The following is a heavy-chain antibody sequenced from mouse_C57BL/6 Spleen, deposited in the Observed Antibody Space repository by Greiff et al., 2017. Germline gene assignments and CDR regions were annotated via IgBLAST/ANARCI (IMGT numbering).Heavy chain of an antibody. CDR3: ARSSNYYGSSHWYFDV. CDR2: IYWDDDK. D-gene: IGHD1-1*01. CDR1: GFSLSTSGMG. V-gene: IGHV8-12*01. J-gene: IGHJ1*03. Sequence: QVTLKVSGPGILQSSQTLSLTCSFSGFSLSTSGMGVSWIRQPSGKGLEWLAHIYWDDDKRYNPSLKSRLTISKDTSRNQVFLKITSVDTADTATYYCARSSNYYGSSHWYFDVWGTGTTVTVSS.